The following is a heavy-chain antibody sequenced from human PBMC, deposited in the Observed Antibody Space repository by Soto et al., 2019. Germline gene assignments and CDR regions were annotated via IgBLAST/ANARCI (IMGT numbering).Heavy chain of an antibody. CDR1: GFTFSDNL. Sequence: QVQLVQSGAELKKPGASVNISCTASGFTFSDNLITWVRQVPGQGLERMGWLNPDTGNTRYSETFQGRVTISRHPSASIAYLELSGLENEDTALYFCARDIQSVGPRANDAFDVWGQGTMITVSS. CDR2: LNPDTGNT. V-gene: IGHV1-3*01. CDR3: ARDIQSVGPRANDAFDV. J-gene: IGHJ3*01. D-gene: IGHD5-18*01.